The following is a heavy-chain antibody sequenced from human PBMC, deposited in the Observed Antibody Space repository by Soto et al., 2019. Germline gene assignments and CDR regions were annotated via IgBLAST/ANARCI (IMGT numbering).Heavy chain of an antibody. J-gene: IGHJ4*02. Sequence: PGRSLRLSCAASGFTFSSYAMSWVRQAPGKGLEWVSAISGSGGSTYYADSVKGRFTISRDNSKNTLYLQMNSLRAEDTAVYYCAKVITMIVVAPNDYWGQGTLVTVSS. CDR3: AKVITMIVVAPNDY. CDR2: ISGSGGST. CDR1: GFTFSSYA. V-gene: IGHV3-23*01. D-gene: IGHD3-22*01.